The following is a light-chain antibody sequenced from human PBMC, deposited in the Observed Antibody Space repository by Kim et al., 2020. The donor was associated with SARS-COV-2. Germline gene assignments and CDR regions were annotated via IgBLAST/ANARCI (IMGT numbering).Light chain of an antibody. J-gene: IGLJ2*01. V-gene: IGLV2-14*03. CDR3: SSYTSSSTPGV. CDR1: SSDVGGYNY. Sequence: SIPISWTGTSSDVGGYNYVSWYQQHPGKAPKLMIYDVSNRPSGVSNRFSGSKSGNTASLTISGLQAEDEADYYCSSYTSSSTPGVFGGGTQLTVL. CDR2: DVS.